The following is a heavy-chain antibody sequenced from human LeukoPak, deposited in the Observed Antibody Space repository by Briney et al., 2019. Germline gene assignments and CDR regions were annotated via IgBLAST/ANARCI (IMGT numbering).Heavy chain of an antibody. J-gene: IGHJ4*02. CDR1: GYTFTGYY. CDR3: ARGPPGNPGDY. CDR2: INPYSGDT. V-gene: IGHV1-2*02. Sequence: GASVKVSCKASGYTFTGYYMHWVRQAPGQGLEWMGWINPYSGDTVYAQKFQGRFTMTRDTSISTYYMELSRLALGDTAVYYCARGPPGNPGDYWGQGTLVLVSS. D-gene: IGHD4-23*01.